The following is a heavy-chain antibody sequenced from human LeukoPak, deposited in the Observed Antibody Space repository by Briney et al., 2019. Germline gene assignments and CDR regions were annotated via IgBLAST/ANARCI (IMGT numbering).Heavy chain of an antibody. Sequence: PSETLSLTCTVSGGSISSYYWSWIRQPPGKGLEWIGYIYYSGSTNYNPSLKSRVTISVDTSKNQFSLKLSSVTAADTAVYYCARGGLFARFGELLLVYYYYMDVWGKGTTVTVSS. CDR2: IYYSGST. CDR1: GGSISSYY. CDR3: ARGGLFARFGELLLVYYYYMDV. D-gene: IGHD3-10*01. V-gene: IGHV4-59*12. J-gene: IGHJ6*03.